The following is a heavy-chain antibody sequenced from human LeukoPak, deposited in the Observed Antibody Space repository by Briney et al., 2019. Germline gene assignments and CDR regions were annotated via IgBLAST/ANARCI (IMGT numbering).Heavy chain of an antibody. Sequence: PRGFLRLSCAASGFTFNTYAMAWVRQAPGKGLEWVSGITDNGGTTYYADSVKGRFTISRDNSKNTLYLQMNSLRAEDTAIFYCAKRDYADNHYFHLFDHWGQGTLVTVSS. CDR2: ITDNGGTT. V-gene: IGHV3-23*01. J-gene: IGHJ4*02. D-gene: IGHD4-23*01. CDR3: AKRDYADNHYFHLFDH. CDR1: GFTFNTYA.